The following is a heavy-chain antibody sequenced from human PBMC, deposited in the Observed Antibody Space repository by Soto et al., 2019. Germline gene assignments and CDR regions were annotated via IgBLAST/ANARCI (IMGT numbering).Heavy chain of an antibody. Sequence: GLPIQISWKGFGYRLAGFWSGWVRQINGKGLEWMGIVYPRDYDTRYSPSIQGQVTISADKSINTSYLQLSNLKASDTAMYFSAKHSVHTAYDDSDYLAQGTLVTV. J-gene: IGHJ4*02. D-gene: IGHD4-17*01. CDR3: AKHSVHTAYDDSDY. CDR2: VYPRDYDT. V-gene: IGHV5-51*01. CDR1: GYRLAGFW.